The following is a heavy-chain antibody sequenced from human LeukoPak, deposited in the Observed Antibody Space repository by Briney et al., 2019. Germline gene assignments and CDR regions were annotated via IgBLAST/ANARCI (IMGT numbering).Heavy chain of an antibody. D-gene: IGHD3-22*01. Sequence: SETLSLTCTVSGGSISRNYLSWIRQPPGKGLEWIGYIYYSGSTNYNPSLKSRVTISVDTSKNQFSLKLSSVTAADTAVYYCARSSYESSGYYSLDYWGQGTLVTVSS. CDR3: ARSSYESSGYYSLDY. J-gene: IGHJ4*02. V-gene: IGHV4-59*01. CDR1: GGSISRNY. CDR2: IYYSGST.